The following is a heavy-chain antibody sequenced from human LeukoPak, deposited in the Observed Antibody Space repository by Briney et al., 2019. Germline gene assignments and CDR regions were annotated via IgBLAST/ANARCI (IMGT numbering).Heavy chain of an antibody. J-gene: IGHJ5*02. V-gene: IGHV4-30-4*01. D-gene: IGHD3-22*01. CDR2: MYYSGST. CDR1: RGSISRGDYY. CDR3: ARPYYYDSRIDP. Sequence: SETPSLACTVSRGSISRGDYYWSWIRQPPGKGLEWIAYMYYSGSTYYNPSLKSRVTMSADTSKNQLSLKLSSVTAADTAVYYCARPYYYDSRIDPWGQGIRVTVSS.